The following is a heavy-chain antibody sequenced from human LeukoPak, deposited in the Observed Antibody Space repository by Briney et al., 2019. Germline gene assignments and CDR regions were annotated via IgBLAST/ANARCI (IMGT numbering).Heavy chain of an antibody. V-gene: IGHV1-2*02. CDR2: NNPNSGGT. Sequence: ASVKVSCKASGYTLTGYYMHWVRQAPGQGLEWMVWNNPNSGGTNYAQKFQGRVTMTSDTSISTAYMELSRLTSDDTAVYYCARDRGIGRYDAFDIWGQGIMVTVSS. CDR3: ARDRGIGRYDAFDI. CDR1: GYTLTGYY. D-gene: IGHD1-26*01. J-gene: IGHJ3*02.